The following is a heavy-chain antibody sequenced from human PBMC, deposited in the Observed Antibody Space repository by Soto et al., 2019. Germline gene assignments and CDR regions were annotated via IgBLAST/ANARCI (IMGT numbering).Heavy chain of an antibody. CDR2: ISSSSSYI. D-gene: IGHD6-19*01. J-gene: IGHJ6*02. CDR1: GFTFSSYS. V-gene: IGHV3-21*01. CDR3: ARDYAAVAGVLGYYYYYGMDV. Sequence: GGSLRLSCAASGFTFSSYSMNWVRQAPGKGLEWVSSISSSSSYIYYADSVKGRFTISRDNAKNSLYLQMNSLRAEDTAVYYCARDYAAVAGVLGYYYYYGMDVWGQGTTVTVSS.